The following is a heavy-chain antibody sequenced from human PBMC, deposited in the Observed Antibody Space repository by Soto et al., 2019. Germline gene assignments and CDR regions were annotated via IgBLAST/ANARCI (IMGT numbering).Heavy chain of an antibody. Sequence: GGSLRLSCAASGFTFSSYSMNWVRQAPGKGLEWVSYISSSSSTIYYADSVKGRFTISRDNAKNSLYLQMNSLRDEDTAVYYCARVGIAVAEDAFDIWSQGTMVTVSS. D-gene: IGHD6-19*01. CDR1: GFTFSSYS. CDR2: ISSSSSTI. J-gene: IGHJ3*02. V-gene: IGHV3-48*02. CDR3: ARVGIAVAEDAFDI.